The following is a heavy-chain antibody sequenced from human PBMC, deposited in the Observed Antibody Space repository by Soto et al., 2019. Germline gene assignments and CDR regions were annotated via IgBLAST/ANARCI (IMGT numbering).Heavy chain of an antibody. CDR2: IYSGGST. Sequence: GGSLRLSCAASGFTVSSNYMSWVRQAPGKGLEWVSVIYSGGSTYYADSVKGRFTISRDNSKNTLYLQMNSLRAEDTAVYYCARVRSGYPDAFDIWGQGTMVTVSS. V-gene: IGHV3-53*01. D-gene: IGHD3-22*01. CDR3: ARVRSGYPDAFDI. J-gene: IGHJ3*02. CDR1: GFTVSSNY.